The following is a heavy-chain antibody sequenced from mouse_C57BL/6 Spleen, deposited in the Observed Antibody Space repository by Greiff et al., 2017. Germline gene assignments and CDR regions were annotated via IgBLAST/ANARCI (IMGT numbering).Heavy chain of an antibody. D-gene: IGHD2-12*01. Sequence: EVQRVESGGGLVQPGGSLSLSCAASGFTFTDYYMSWVRQPPGKALEWLGFIRNKANGYTTEYSASVKGRFTISRDNSQSILYLQMNALRAEDSATYYCARYTYYIPFDYWGQGTTLTVSS. V-gene: IGHV7-3*01. CDR1: GFTFTDYY. CDR2: IRNKANGYTT. CDR3: ARYTYYIPFDY. J-gene: IGHJ2*01.